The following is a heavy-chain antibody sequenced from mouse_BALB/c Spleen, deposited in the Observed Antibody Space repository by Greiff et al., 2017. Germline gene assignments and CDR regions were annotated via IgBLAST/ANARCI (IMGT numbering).Heavy chain of an antibody. V-gene: IGHV10-1*02. CDR1: GFTFNTYA. CDR3: VRQLGPLDY. D-gene: IGHD3-1*01. CDR2: IRSKSNNYAT. J-gene: IGHJ2*01. Sequence: EVKLMESGGGLVQPKGSLKLSCAASGFTFNTYAMNWVRQAPGKGLEWVARIRSKSNNYATYYADSVKDRFTISRDDSQSMLYLQMNNLKTEDTAMYYCVRQLGPLDYWGQGTTLTVSS.